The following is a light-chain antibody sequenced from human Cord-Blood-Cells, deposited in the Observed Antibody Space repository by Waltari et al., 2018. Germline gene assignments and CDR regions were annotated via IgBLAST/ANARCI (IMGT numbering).Light chain of an antibody. V-gene: IGKV3-15*01. CDR3: EQYNIWPYT. J-gene: IGKJ2*01. CDR1: QSVSSN. CDR2: GAS. Sequence: EIVMTQSPATLSVSPGERAPLSCRASQSVSSNLAWYQQKPGQAPRLLIYGASTRATGIPARFSCSGSGTEFTLTNSNLQSEDFAVYYCEQYNIWPYTLGQGTKLEIK.